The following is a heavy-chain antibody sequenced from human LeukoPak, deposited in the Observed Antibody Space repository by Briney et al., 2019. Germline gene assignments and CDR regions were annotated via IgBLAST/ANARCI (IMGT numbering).Heavy chain of an antibody. V-gene: IGHV4-39*01. CDR3: ARHRWMEVYGSGSYYVDY. J-gene: IGHJ4*02. D-gene: IGHD3-10*01. Sequence: SETLSLTCTVSGGSLSRGGDYWPWIRQPPGKGLEWIGSIYHSRSTYYNASLKSRATISADTSKNQFSLKLSSVTAADTAVYYCARHRWMEVYGSGSYYVDYWGQGTLVTVSS. CDR1: GGSLSRGGDY. CDR2: IYHSRST.